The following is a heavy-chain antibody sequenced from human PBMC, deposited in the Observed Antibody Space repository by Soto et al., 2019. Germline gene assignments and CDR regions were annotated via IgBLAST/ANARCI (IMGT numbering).Heavy chain of an antibody. CDR2: ISYDGSNK. CDR1: GFTFSSYA. CDR3: ARALLEWLLPEIDYGMDV. J-gene: IGHJ6*02. D-gene: IGHD3-3*01. Sequence: GGSLRLSCAASGFTFSSYAMHWVRQAPGKGLEWVAVISYDGSNKYYADSVKGRFTISRDNSKNTLYLQMNSLRAEDTAVYYCARALLEWLLPEIDYGMDVWGQGTTVTVSS. V-gene: IGHV3-30-3*01.